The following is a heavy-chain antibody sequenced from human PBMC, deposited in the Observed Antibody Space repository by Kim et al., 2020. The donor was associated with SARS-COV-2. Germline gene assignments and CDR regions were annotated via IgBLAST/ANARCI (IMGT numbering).Heavy chain of an antibody. CDR2: IYPGDSDT. D-gene: IGHD6-13*01. J-gene: IGHJ5*02. Sequence: GESLKISCKGSGYIFTSYWIGWVRQLPGKGLEWMGIIYPGDSDTRYSPSFEGQVTFSADKSISTAYLQWSSLKASDTAIYYCTRHGDLATDPVGPWGQGALVTISS. V-gene: IGHV5-51*01. CDR3: TRHGDLATDPVGP. CDR1: GYIFTSYW.